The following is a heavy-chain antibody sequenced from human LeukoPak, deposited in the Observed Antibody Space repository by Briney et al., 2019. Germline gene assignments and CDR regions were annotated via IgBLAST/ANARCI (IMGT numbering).Heavy chain of an antibody. CDR1: GFTFSSYS. CDR2: ISSSSSSK. J-gene: IGHJ4*02. CDR3: ARDFRGDGYTPLGY. V-gene: IGHV3-48*04. Sequence: PGGSLRLSCVASGFTFSSYSMNWVRQAPGKGLEWVSYISSSSSSKYYADSVKGRFTISRENAKNSLYLQMNRLRAEDTAVYYCARDFRGDGYTPLGYWGQGTLVTVSS. D-gene: IGHD1-1*01.